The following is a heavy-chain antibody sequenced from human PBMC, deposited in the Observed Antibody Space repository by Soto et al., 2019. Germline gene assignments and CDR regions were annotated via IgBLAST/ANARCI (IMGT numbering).Heavy chain of an antibody. Sequence: GGSLRLSCAASGFTFSSYGMHWVRQAPGKGLEWVAVIWYDGSNKYYADSVKGRFTISRDNSKNTLYLQMNSLRAEDTAVYYCAREAMITFGGVIEGFDYWGQGTLVTVSS. D-gene: IGHD3-16*02. J-gene: IGHJ4*02. CDR2: IWYDGSNK. CDR1: GFTFSSYG. V-gene: IGHV3-33*01. CDR3: AREAMITFGGVIEGFDY.